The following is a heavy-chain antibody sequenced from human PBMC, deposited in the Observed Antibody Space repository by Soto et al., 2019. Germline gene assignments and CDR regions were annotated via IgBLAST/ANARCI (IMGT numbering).Heavy chain of an antibody. CDR2: IIPKFGTT. J-gene: IGHJ3*02. D-gene: IGHD3-22*01. CDR1: GGTFSTYG. Sequence: SVKVSCKASGGTFSTYGINWVRLAPGQGLEWMGWIIPKFGTTKNAQKFQGRVTMTRDTSTSTVYMELSSLRSEDTAVYYCARDRRYYYDSSGYYDAFDIWGQGTMVTVSS. V-gene: IGHV1-69*05. CDR3: ARDRRYYYDSSGYYDAFDI.